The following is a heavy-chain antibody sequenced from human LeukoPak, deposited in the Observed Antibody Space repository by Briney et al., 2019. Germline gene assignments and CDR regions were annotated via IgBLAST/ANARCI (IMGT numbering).Heavy chain of an antibody. CDR3: AKNYDILTGYPHYFDY. D-gene: IGHD3-9*01. V-gene: IGHV3-23*01. Sequence: GGSLRLSCAASGFTFSSYAMSWVRQAPGKGLEWVSAISGSGGSTYYADSVKGRFTISRDNSKKTLYLQMNSLRAEDTAVYYCAKNYDILTGYPHYFDYWGQGTLVTVSS. J-gene: IGHJ4*02. CDR2: ISGSGGST. CDR1: GFTFSSYA.